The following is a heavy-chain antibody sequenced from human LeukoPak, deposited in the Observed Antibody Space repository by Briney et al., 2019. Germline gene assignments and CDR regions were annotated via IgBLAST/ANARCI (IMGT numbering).Heavy chain of an antibody. CDR2: INHSGST. CDR1: GGSFSGYY. V-gene: IGHV4-34*01. Sequence: PSETLSLTCAVYGGSFSGYYWSWIRQPPGKGLEWIGEINHSGSTNYNPSLKSRVTISVDTSKNQFSLKLSSVTAADTAVYYCARHAITMVRGVWGFDPWGQGTLVTVSS. CDR3: ARHAITMVRGVWGFDP. J-gene: IGHJ5*02. D-gene: IGHD3-10*01.